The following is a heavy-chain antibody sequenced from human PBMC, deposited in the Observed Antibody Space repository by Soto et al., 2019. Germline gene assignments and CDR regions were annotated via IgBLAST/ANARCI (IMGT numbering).Heavy chain of an antibody. Sequence: QVQLQESGPGLVKPSQTLSLTCTVSGGSISSGGYYWSWIRQHPGKGLEWIGYIYYSGSTYYNPSLKSQVTISVDTSKNQFSRKLSPVAAADTAVYYCARAWGGYFAYWGQGTLVTVSS. D-gene: IGHD3-16*01. J-gene: IGHJ4*02. CDR1: GGSISSGGYY. CDR3: ARAWGGYFAY. V-gene: IGHV4-31*01. CDR2: IYYSGST.